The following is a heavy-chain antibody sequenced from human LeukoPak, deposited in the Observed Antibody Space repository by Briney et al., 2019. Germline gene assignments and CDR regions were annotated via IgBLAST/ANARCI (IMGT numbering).Heavy chain of an antibody. Sequence: GESLKISCKGSGYSLSSYWIGWVRQMPGKGLEWMGIIYPGDSDTRYSPSFQGQVTISADKSVSTAYLQWSSLKASDTAMYYCARQWGDCSSTSCYSASWGQGTLVTVSS. J-gene: IGHJ5*02. D-gene: IGHD2-2*01. CDR1: GYSLSSYW. CDR3: ARQWGDCSSTSCYSAS. V-gene: IGHV5-51*01. CDR2: IYPGDSDT.